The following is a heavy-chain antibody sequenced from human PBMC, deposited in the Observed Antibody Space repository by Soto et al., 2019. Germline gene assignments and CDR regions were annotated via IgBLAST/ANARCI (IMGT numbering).Heavy chain of an antibody. CDR2: IYYSGST. D-gene: IGHD3-9*01. J-gene: IGHJ6*02. V-gene: IGHV4-39*01. CDR1: GGSISSSSYY. Sequence: SETLSLTCTVSGGSISSSSYYWGWIRQPPGKGLEWIGSIYYSGSTYYNPSLKSRVTISVDTSKNQFSLKLSSVTAADTAVYYCARQGYDILTGYYPPSHYGMDVWGQGTTVTVS. CDR3: ARQGYDILTGYYPPSHYGMDV.